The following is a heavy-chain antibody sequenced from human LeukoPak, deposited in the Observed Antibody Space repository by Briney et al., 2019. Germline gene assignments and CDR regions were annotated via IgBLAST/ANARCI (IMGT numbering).Heavy chain of an antibody. CDR3: ARGGTYNYDSSGYSYYFDY. V-gene: IGHV3-74*01. D-gene: IGHD3-22*01. CDR2: INHDGSST. CDR1: GLTFSSYW. Sequence: GGSLTLSCAASGLTFSSYWMHWVRQAPGKGLVWVSRINHDGSSTTYADSVKGRFTISRDNAKNTLYLQMNSLRAEDTAVYYCARGGTYNYDSSGYSYYFDYWGQGTLVTVSS. J-gene: IGHJ4*02.